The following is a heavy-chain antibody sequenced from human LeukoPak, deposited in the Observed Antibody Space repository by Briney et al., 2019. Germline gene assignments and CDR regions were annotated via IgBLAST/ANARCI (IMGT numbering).Heavy chain of an antibody. V-gene: IGHV1-18*01. D-gene: IGHD3-22*01. J-gene: IGHJ4*02. Sequence: ASVKVSCKASGYTFISYGISWVRQATGQGPEWMGWINGYDGDTNYAQKFQGRVAMPTETPTSTAYMELTSLRSDDTAVYYCVRDGRDSTAYTLHWGQGTLVTVSS. CDR3: VRDGRDSTAYTLH. CDR1: GYTFISYG. CDR2: INGYDGDT.